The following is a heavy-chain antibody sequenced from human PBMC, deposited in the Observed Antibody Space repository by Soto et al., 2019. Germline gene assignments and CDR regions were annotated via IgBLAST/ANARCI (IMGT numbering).Heavy chain of an antibody. CDR2: INSDGSKM. CDR3: ARDYYGFVTGYYFDH. CDR1: GFSFSSYS. Sequence: EVQLVESGGGLVQPGGSLRLSCAASGFSFSSYSMHWVRQAPGEGLVWLSRINSDGSKMVYADSVKGRFTISRDNAKNTLYLEMSGLGAEDTAVYYCARDYYGFVTGYYFDHWGQGTLVTVSS. V-gene: IGHV3-74*01. D-gene: IGHD3-9*01. J-gene: IGHJ4*02.